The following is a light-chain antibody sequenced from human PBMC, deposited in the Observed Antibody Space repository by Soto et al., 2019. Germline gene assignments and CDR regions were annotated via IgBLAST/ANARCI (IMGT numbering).Light chain of an antibody. CDR1: SSNIGAGFD. V-gene: IGLV1-40*01. Sequence: QSVLTQPPSVSGAPGQRVTISCTGSSSNIGAGFDVHWYQHLPGTAPEPLIYDNTNRPSGVPDRFSGSKSGTSASLAITGLQAEDEADYYCQSYDSSLSGGLFGGGTKLTVL. CDR3: QSYDSSLSGGL. J-gene: IGLJ2*01. CDR2: DNT.